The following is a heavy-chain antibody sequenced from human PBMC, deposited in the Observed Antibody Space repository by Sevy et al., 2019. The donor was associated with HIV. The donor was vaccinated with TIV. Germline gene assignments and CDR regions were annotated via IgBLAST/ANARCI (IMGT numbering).Heavy chain of an antibody. CDR2: ISYDGSNK. J-gene: IGHJ4*02. D-gene: IGHD6-13*01. V-gene: IGHV3-30-3*01. Sequence: GGSLRLSCAASGFTFSSYAMHWVRQAPGKGLEWVAVISYDGSNKYYADSVKGRFTISRENSKNTLYLQMNSLRAEDTAVYHCARDNSSSWYTGPCDYWGQGTLVTVSS. CDR3: ARDNSSSWYTGPCDY. CDR1: GFTFSSYA.